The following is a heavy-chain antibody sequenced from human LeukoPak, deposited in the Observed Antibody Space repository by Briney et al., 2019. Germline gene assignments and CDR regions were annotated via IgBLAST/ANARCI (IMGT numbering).Heavy chain of an antibody. CDR1: GFSFGTYG. J-gene: IGHJ4*02. CDR2: ISASSSTI. Sequence: GGSLRPPCAASGFSFGTYGMNWVRQAPGKGLEWVSYISASSSTIYYADSVKGRFTISRDNAKNSLYLQVNGLRDEDTAVYYCARDAGSGYFDYWGQGTLVTVSS. V-gene: IGHV3-48*02. CDR3: ARDAGSGYFDY. D-gene: IGHD6-19*01.